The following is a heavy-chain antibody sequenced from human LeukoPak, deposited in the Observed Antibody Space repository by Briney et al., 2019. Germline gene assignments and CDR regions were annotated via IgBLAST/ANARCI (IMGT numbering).Heavy chain of an antibody. CDR2: ISGSGGST. D-gene: IGHD7-27*01. J-gene: IGHJ4*02. CDR1: GFTFSTYA. CDR3: AKDRRNWGSRVDY. V-gene: IGHV3-23*01. Sequence: GGSLRLPCAASGFTFSTYAMSWVRQAPGKGLEWVSAISGSGGSTYYADSVKGRFTISRDNSKNTLYLQINSLRAEDTAIYYCAKDRRNWGSRVDYWGQGTLVTVSS.